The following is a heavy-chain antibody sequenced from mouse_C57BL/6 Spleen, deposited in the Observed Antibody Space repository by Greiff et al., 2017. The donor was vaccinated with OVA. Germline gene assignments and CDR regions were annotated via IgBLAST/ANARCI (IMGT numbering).Heavy chain of an antibody. J-gene: IGHJ4*01. V-gene: IGHV1-50*01. Sequence: VQLQQPGAELVKPGASVKLSCKASGYTFTSYWMQWVKQRPGQGLEWIGEIDPSDSYTNYNQKFKGKATLTVDTSSSTAYMQLSSLTSEDSAVYYCARGTGERYYAMDYWGQGTSVTVSS. CDR3: ARGTGERYYAMDY. CDR2: IDPSDSYT. CDR1: GYTFTSYW. D-gene: IGHD3-1*01.